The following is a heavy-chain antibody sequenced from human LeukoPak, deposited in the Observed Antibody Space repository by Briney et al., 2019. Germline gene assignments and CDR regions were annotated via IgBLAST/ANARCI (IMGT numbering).Heavy chain of an antibody. J-gene: IGHJ5*02. CDR1: EFIFNNAW. CDR3: TGVGAITGWFDP. Sequence: GGSLRLSCAASEFIFNNAWMSWVRQAPGKGLEWVGRIRSKTDGGTTDYAAPVKGRFTISRDESKNTLYLQINSLKIEDTAVYYCTGVGAITGWFDPWGQGTLVTVSS. V-gene: IGHV3-15*01. D-gene: IGHD1-26*01. CDR2: IRSKTDGGTT.